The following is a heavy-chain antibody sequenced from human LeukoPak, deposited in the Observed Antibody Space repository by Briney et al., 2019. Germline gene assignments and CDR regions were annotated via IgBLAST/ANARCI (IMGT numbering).Heavy chain of an antibody. CDR1: GYTFTSYG. J-gene: IGHJ4*02. V-gene: IGHV1-18*01. CDR3: ARWVGGPNFDY. Sequence: ASVKVSCKASGYTFTSYGISWVRQAPGQGLEWMGWISAYNGNTNYAQKLQGRVTMTTDTSTSTAHMELRSLRSDDTAVYYCARWVGGPNFDYWGQGTLVTVSS. D-gene: IGHD2-15*01. CDR2: ISAYNGNT.